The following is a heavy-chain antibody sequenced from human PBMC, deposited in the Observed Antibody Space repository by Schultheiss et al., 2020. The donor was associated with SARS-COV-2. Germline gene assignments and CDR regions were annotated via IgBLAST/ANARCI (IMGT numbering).Heavy chain of an antibody. CDR3: AREPLSLVGYFDY. CDR1: GGSISSSSYY. V-gene: IGHV4-61*02. Sequence: SQTLSLTCTVSGGSISSSSYYWSWIRQPAGKGLEWIGRIYTSGSTNYNPSLKSRVTMSVDTSKNQFSLKLSSVTAADTAVYYCAREPLSLVGYFDYWGQGTLVTVSS. J-gene: IGHJ4*02. CDR2: IYTSGST. D-gene: IGHD5/OR15-5a*01.